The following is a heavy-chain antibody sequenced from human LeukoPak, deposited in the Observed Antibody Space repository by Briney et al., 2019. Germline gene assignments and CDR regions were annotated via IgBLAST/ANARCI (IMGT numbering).Heavy chain of an antibody. V-gene: IGHV1-18*01. D-gene: IGHD3-10*01. CDR3: ARIRMVRGVGSFNWFDP. CDR2: ISAYNGNT. CDR1: GYTFTSYG. J-gene: IGHJ5*02. Sequence: ASVKVSCKASGYTFTSYGISWVRQAPGQGLEWMGWISAYNGNTNYAQKLQGRVTMTTDTSTSTAYMELRSLRSDDTAVYYSARIRMVRGVGSFNWFDPWGQGTLVTVSS.